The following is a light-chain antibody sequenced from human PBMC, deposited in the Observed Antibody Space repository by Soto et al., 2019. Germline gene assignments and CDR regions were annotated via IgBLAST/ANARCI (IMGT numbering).Light chain of an antibody. CDR2: SNN. Sequence: QSVLTQPPSASGTPGQRVTISCSGSSSNIGSNTVNWSQQLPGTAPKILIYSNNQRPSGVPDRFSGSKSGTSASLAISGLQSEDEADYYCAAWDDSLNGAVFGGGTQLTVL. CDR1: SSNIGSNT. J-gene: IGLJ7*01. CDR3: AAWDDSLNGAV. V-gene: IGLV1-44*01.